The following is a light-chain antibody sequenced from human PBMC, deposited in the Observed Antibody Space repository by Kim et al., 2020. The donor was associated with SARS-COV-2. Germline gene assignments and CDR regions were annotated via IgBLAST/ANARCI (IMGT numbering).Light chain of an antibody. CDR2: GKN. V-gene: IGLV3-19*01. CDR1: SLRSYY. Sequence: SSELTQDPAVSVALGQTVRITCQGDSLRSYYASWYQQKPGQAPVLVIYGKNNRPSGIPDRLSGSSPGNTASLTITGAQAEDEADYYCNSRDSSGNHQVFG. J-gene: IGLJ3*02. CDR3: NSRDSSGNHQV.